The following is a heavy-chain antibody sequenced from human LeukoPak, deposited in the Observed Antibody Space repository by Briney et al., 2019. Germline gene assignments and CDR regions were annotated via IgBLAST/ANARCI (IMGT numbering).Heavy chain of an antibody. J-gene: IGHJ5*02. CDR3: TREYCSGGSCYSRANNWFDP. Sequence: SETLSLTCTVSGGSINSYYWTWIRQPPGKGLEWIGYIHDSGSTNYNPSLKSRVTISLDTSKNQFSLKLTSLTTADTAVYCCTREYCSGGSCYSRANNWFDPWGQGTLVTVSS. D-gene: IGHD2-15*01. V-gene: IGHV4-59*01. CDR2: IHDSGST. CDR1: GGSINSYY.